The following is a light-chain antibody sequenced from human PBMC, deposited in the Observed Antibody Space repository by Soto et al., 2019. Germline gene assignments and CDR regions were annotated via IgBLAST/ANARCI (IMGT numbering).Light chain of an antibody. CDR3: NSYRSTDTVV. J-gene: IGLJ2*01. CDR2: EVS. V-gene: IGLV2-14*01. CDR1: SSDVGGYNH. Sequence: QSALTQPASVSGSPGQSITISCTGTSSDVGGYNHVSWYQQHPGKAPKLIIYEVSYRPPGVSNRFSGSKSGNTASLTISGLQAEDEADYYCNSYRSTDTVVFGGGTKLTVL.